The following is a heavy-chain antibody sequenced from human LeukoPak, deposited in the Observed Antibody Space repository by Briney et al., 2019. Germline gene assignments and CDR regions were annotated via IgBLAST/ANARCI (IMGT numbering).Heavy chain of an antibody. CDR3: VRTPPNWGADF. V-gene: IGHV1-8*01. CDR1: GYTFTSYD. Sequence: SVKVSCKASGYTFTSYDINWMRQATGQGLEWMGWMSPNSGNAGYAQKFQGRVTMTRDTSTGTAYLELSSLRSEDSAVYYCVRTPPNWGADFWGQGTLVTVSS. CDR2: MSPNSGNA. D-gene: IGHD7-27*01. J-gene: IGHJ4*02.